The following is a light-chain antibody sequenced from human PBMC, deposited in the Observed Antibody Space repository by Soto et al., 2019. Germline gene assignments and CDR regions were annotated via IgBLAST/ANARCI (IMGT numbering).Light chain of an antibody. CDR3: QQYGSSGT. CDR1: QSVSSN. CDR2: GAS. J-gene: IGKJ1*01. Sequence: EIVLMQSPATLSVSPGERATLSCRASQSVSSNLAWYEQKPGQAPRLLIYGASSRATGIPDRFSGSGSGTDFTLTISRLEPEDFAVYYCQQYGSSGTFGQGTKVDIK. V-gene: IGKV3-20*01.